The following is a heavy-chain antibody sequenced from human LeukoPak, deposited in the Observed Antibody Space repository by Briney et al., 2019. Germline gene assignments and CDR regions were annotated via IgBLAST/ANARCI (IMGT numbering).Heavy chain of an antibody. CDR3: ARVGDHYHWYLDL. CDR2: LYSGGDT. Sequence: PGGSLRLSCAASGFTVGTKYMNWVRQSPGKGLEWVSILYSGGDTYYADSVKGRLTISRDNSRNTLSLQMNSLRVEDTAIYYCARVGDHYHWYLDLWGRGTLVTVSS. V-gene: IGHV3-53*01. J-gene: IGHJ2*01. CDR1: GFTVGTKY. D-gene: IGHD3-10*01.